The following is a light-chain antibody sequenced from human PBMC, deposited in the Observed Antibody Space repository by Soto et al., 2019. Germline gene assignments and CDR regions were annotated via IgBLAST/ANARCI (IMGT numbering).Light chain of an antibody. J-gene: IGLJ1*01. CDR1: SSDVGAYNF. CDR3: SSYTSSNSLYV. V-gene: IGLV2-14*01. CDR2: EVS. Sequence: QSAPTQPPSASGSPGQSVTIPCTGTSSDVGAYNFVSWYQQHPGKAPKLMIFEVSHRPSGVSNRFSGSKSGNTASLTISGLQAEDEADYYCSSYTSSNSLYVFGTGTKLTVL.